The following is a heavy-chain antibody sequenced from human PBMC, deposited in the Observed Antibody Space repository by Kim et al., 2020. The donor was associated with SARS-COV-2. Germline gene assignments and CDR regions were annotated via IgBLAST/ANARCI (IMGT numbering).Heavy chain of an antibody. Sequence: GGSLRLSCAASGFTFSDYYMSWIRQAPGKGLEWVSYINRGSAYTNYADSVKGRFTISRDNAKNSLYLQMNSLRAEDTAVYYCARATRDLDIWGQGTMVTASS. V-gene: IGHV3-11*06. CDR2: INRGSAYT. CDR1: GFTFSDYY. D-gene: IGHD5-12*01. J-gene: IGHJ3*02. CDR3: ARATRDLDI.